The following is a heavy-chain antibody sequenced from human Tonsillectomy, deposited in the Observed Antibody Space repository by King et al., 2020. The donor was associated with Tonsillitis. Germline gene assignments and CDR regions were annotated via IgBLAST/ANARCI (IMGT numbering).Heavy chain of an antibody. CDR3: ASHRSVEPPAPMRD. CDR1: GGSFSSYA. D-gene: IGHD2-2*01. J-gene: IGHJ4*02. Sequence: VQLVQSGAEVKKPGSSVKVSCKASGGSFSSYAISWVRQAPGQGLEWMGRIIPILGLANYAQKFQGRITITADTSTSTAYMELSSLRSEDTAVFYCASHRSVEPPAPMRDWGQGTLVTVSS. V-gene: IGHV1-69*09. CDR2: IIPILGLA.